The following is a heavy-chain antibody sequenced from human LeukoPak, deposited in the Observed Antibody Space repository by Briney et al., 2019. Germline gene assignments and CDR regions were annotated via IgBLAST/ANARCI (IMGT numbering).Heavy chain of an antibody. J-gene: IGHJ4*02. Sequence: PSETLSLTCTVSGGSISSGSYYWSWIRQPAGKGLEWIGRIYTSGSTSYNPSLKSRVTISVDTSKNQFSLKLSSVTAADTAVYYCAREQWAREWYPDYWGQGTLVTVSS. CDR1: GGSISSGSYY. CDR3: AREQWAREWYPDY. V-gene: IGHV4-61*02. D-gene: IGHD2-8*01. CDR2: IYTSGST.